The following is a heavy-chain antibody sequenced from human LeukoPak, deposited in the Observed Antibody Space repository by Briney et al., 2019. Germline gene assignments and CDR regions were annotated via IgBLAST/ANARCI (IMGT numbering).Heavy chain of an antibody. Sequence: SETLSLTCAVYGGPFSGYYWSWIRQPPGKGLEWIGEINHSGSTNYNPSLKSRVTISVDTSKNQFSLKLSSVTAADTAVYYCARGGYCSSTSCYLVYWGQGTLVTVSS. CDR2: INHSGST. CDR1: GGPFSGYY. J-gene: IGHJ4*02. V-gene: IGHV4-34*01. D-gene: IGHD2-2*01. CDR3: ARGGYCSSTSCYLVY.